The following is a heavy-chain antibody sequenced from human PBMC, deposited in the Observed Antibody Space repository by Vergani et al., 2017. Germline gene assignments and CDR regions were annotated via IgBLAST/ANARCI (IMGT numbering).Heavy chain of an antibody. V-gene: IGHV4-4*07. CDR1: GGSISSYY. D-gene: IGHD3-3*01. CDR2: IYTSGST. Sequence: QVQLQESGPGLVKPSETLSLTCTVSGGSISSYYWSWIRQPAGKGLEWIGRIYTSGSTNYNPSLKSRVTISVDTSKNQFSPKLSSVTAADTAVYYCARVRFLEWLQNIDAFDIWGQGTMVTVSS. J-gene: IGHJ3*02. CDR3: ARVRFLEWLQNIDAFDI.